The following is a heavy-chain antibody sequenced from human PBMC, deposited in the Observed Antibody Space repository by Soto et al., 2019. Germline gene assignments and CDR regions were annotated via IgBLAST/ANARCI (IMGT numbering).Heavy chain of an antibody. Sequence: PSETLSLTCTVSGGSISGYYWSWIRQPPGEGLEYIGYIYYSGSTNYNPSLESRVTISVDTSKNQFSLKLTSVTTADTAVYYCARGKDIILMTLDVWGQGTTVTVSS. D-gene: IGHD2-8*01. CDR2: IYYSGST. CDR1: GGSISGYY. CDR3: ARGKDIILMTLDV. J-gene: IGHJ6*02. V-gene: IGHV4-59*01.